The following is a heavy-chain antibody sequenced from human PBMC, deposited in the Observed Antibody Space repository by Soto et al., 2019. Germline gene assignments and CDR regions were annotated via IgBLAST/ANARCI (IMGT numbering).Heavy chain of an antibody. Sequence: EVQLLESGGGLVQPGGSLRLSCAVSGFSFSTCAMSWVRQAPGKGLEWVSGISAGGGNTYYADSVRGRFTISRDNSKDTLYLHITSLRAEDTAFYYCAKHAEYQLVSWFDPWGQGTLVTVSS. CDR3: AKHAEYQLVSWFDP. D-gene: IGHD2-2*01. CDR2: ISAGGGNT. CDR1: GFSFSTCA. J-gene: IGHJ5*02. V-gene: IGHV3-23*01.